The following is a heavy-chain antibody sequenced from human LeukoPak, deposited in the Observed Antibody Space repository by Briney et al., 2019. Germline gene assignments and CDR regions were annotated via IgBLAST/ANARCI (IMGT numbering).Heavy chain of an antibody. D-gene: IGHD6-19*01. V-gene: IGHV3-30*03. J-gene: IGHJ4*02. CDR1: GFTFSSYG. CDR2: IPYDGSNK. Sequence: GGSLRLSCAASGFTFSSYGMHWVRQAPGKGLEWVAVIPYDGSNKYYADSVKGRFTISRDNSKNTLYLQTNSLRSDDTAVYYCAREYGSGWYLNYWGQGTLVTVSS. CDR3: AREYGSGWYLNY.